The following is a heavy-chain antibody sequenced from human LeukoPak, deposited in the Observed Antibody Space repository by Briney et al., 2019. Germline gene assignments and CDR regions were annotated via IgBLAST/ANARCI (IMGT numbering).Heavy chain of an antibody. CDR3: ARGSPGVAALTFDY. V-gene: IGHV4-4*07. CDR1: GGSISGYY. J-gene: IGHJ4*02. D-gene: IGHD4/OR15-4a*01. Sequence: SETLSLTCTVSGGSISGYYWSWIRQPAGKGLEWIGRINPSGSTNYNPSLKSRVTMPVDTSKNQFSLRLSSVTAADTAVYYCARGSPGVAALTFDYWGQGTLVTVSS. CDR2: INPSGST.